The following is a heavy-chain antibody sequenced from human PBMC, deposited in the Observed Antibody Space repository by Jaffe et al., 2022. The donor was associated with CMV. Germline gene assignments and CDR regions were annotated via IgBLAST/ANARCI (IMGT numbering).Heavy chain of an antibody. Sequence: QVQLVESGGGVVQPGRSLRLSCAASGFTFSSYGMHWVRQAPGKGLEWVAVIWYDGSNKYYADSVKGRFTISRDNSKNTLYLQMNSLRAEDTAVYYCARDGGSSWYLLGYWGQGTLVTVSS. CDR1: GFTFSSYG. CDR2: IWYDGSNK. V-gene: IGHV3-33*01. D-gene: IGHD6-13*01. CDR3: ARDGGSSWYLLGY. J-gene: IGHJ4*02.